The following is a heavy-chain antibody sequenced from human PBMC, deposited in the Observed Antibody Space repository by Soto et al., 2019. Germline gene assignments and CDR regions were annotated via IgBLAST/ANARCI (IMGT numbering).Heavy chain of an antibody. Sequence: QVQLVQSGAEVKKPGASVKVSCKASGYTFTSYGISWVRQAPGQGLEWMGWISAYNGNTNYAQKLQGRVTMTTDTSTRTAYMELRSLRSDDTAVYYCARVKYSPPYYYCYGMDVWGQGTKVTVSS. J-gene: IGHJ6*02. D-gene: IGHD5-18*01. CDR3: ARVKYSPPYYYCYGMDV. CDR2: ISAYNGNT. V-gene: IGHV1-18*01. CDR1: GYTFTSYG.